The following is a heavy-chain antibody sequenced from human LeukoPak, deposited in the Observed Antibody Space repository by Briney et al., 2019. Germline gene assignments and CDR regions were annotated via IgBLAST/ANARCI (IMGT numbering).Heavy chain of an antibody. V-gene: IGHV3-30*04. J-gene: IGHJ4*02. CDR2: ISYDGSNK. Sequence: GGSLRLSCAASGFTFSSYAMHWVRQAPGKGLEWVAVISYDGSNKYYADSVKGRFTISRDNSKNTLYLQMNSLRAEDTAVYYCARSSGLMVGAIDYWGQGTLVTVSS. D-gene: IGHD1-26*01. CDR1: GFTFSSYA. CDR3: ARSSGLMVGAIDY.